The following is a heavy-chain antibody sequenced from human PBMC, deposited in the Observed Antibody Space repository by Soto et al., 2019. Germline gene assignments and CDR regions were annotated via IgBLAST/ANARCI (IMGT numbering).Heavy chain of an antibody. D-gene: IGHD3-3*01. Sequence: PSQTLSLTCAISGDSVSSNLASWNWIRQSPSRGLEWLGRTYYRSEWISDFAESVRSRITINPDTSKNRLSLQLDSVTPEDTAVYYCARAIGATQGVFDYWGQGTLVTVSS. J-gene: IGHJ4*02. CDR2: TYYRSEWIS. V-gene: IGHV6-1*01. CDR1: GDSVSSNLAS. CDR3: ARAIGATQGVFDY.